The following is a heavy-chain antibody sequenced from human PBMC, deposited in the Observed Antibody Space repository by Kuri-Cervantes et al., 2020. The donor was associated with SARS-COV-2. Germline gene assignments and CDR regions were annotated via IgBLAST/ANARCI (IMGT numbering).Heavy chain of an antibody. CDR1: GGSISSYY. V-gene: IGHV4-59*01. CDR2: IYYSGST. CDR3: ARGGYGDYLS. Sequence: GSLRLSCTVSGGSISSYYWSWIRQPPGKGLEWIGYIYYSGSTNYNPSLKSRVTISVDTSKNQFSLKLSSVTAADTAVYYCARGGYGDYLSWGQRTLVTVSS. J-gene: IGHJ5*02. D-gene: IGHD4-17*01.